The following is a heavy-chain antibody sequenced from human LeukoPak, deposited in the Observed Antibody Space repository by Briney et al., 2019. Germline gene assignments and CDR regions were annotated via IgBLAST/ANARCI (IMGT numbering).Heavy chain of an antibody. D-gene: IGHD2-2*01. CDR3: ARDCSSTSCLGYYYYYGMDV. Sequence: GGSLSLLCAASGFTFSKYYMKWVRQAAGRGLEWVSYISSSGSNIYYADSVKGRFSISRDNAKNSLYMKMNSLKVEDMALYYWARDCSSTSCLGYYYYYGMDVWGQGTPVTVSS. V-gene: IGHV3-48*03. CDR1: GFTFSKYY. CDR2: ISSSGSNI. J-gene: IGHJ6*02.